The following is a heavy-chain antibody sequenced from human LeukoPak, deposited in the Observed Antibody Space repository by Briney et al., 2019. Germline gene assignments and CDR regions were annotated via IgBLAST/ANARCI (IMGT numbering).Heavy chain of an antibody. J-gene: IGHJ4*02. CDR2: IKQDGREK. CDR3: LSTATFDY. CDR1: GFTFSSYW. D-gene: IGHD1-1*01. Sequence: GGSLRLSCAASGFTFSSYWMSWVRQAPGKGLEWVANIKQDGREKNYVDSVKGRFTISRDNAKNSLYLQMNSLRAEDTAVYYCLSTATFDYWGQGTLVTVSS. V-gene: IGHV3-7*02.